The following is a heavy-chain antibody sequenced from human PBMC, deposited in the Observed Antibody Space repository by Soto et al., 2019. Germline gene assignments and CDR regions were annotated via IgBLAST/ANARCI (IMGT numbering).Heavy chain of an antibody. J-gene: IGHJ3*02. CDR1: GFTFSNAW. D-gene: IGHD2-2*01. Sequence: GGSLRLSCAASGFTFSNAWMSWVRQAPGKGLEWVGRIKSKTDGGTTDYAAPVKGRFTISRDDSKNTLYLQMNSLKTEDTAVYYCTTDSPVVPAAMSVRGDAFDIWGQGTMVTVSS. CDR3: TTDSPVVPAAMSVRGDAFDI. CDR2: IKSKTDGGTT. V-gene: IGHV3-15*01.